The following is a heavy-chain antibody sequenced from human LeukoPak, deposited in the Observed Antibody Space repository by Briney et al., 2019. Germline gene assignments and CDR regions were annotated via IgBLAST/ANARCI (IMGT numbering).Heavy chain of an antibody. Sequence: PGGSLRLSWAVSGFIFTDAWTTWIRQGAGKGLEWVGRIKREADGGTAEYVAPVNGRFTISRDDSKNTLYLQLNSLKTEDTGVYYCTTASYYDILTGFFTWGQGTLVTVSS. J-gene: IGHJ4*02. CDR2: IKREADGGTA. CDR1: GFIFTDAW. D-gene: IGHD3-9*01. CDR3: TTASYYDILTGFFT. V-gene: IGHV3-15*01.